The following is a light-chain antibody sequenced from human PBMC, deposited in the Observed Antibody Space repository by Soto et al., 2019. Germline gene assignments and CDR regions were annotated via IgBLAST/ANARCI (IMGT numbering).Light chain of an antibody. CDR3: QQYGRSRT. Sequence: EIVLTQSPGTLSLSPGERATLSCRASQSVSSSYLAWYQQKPGQAPRLLIYGVSSRATGIPDRFSGSGSGKDFTITISRLEPEDFAVYYCQQYGRSRTFGQGTKVEIK. CDR1: QSVSSSY. J-gene: IGKJ1*01. V-gene: IGKV3-20*01. CDR2: GVS.